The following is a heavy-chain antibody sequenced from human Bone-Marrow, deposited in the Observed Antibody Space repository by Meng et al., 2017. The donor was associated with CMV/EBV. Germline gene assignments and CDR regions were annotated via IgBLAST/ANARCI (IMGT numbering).Heavy chain of an antibody. CDR1: GVSISSNSYY. J-gene: IGHJ4*02. D-gene: IGHD5-24*01. V-gene: IGHV4-39*07. CDR3: ARDHMDGYNQMYYSDY. CDR2: IYYSGST. Sequence: SETLSLTCTVSGVSISSNSYYWGWIRQPPGKGLEWIGSIYYSGSTYYNPSLKSRVTISVDTSKNQFSLKLRSVTAADTAVYYCARDHMDGYNQMYYSDYWGQGNLVTVAS.